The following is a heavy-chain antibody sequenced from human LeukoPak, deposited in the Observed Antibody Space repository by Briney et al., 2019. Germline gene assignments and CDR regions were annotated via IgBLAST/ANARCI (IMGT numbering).Heavy chain of an antibody. J-gene: IGHJ4*02. CDR3: ARDVDTATDQINDY. D-gene: IGHD5-18*01. Sequence: AGSVKVSCKASGYTFTSHGISWVRQAPGQGLEWMGWVSTYNGNTNYVPKYQGRVTMTTDTSTSTAYMELRSLRSDDTAVYYCARDVDTATDQINDYWGQGTLVTVSS. CDR2: VSTYNGNT. CDR1: GYTFTSHG. V-gene: IGHV1-18*04.